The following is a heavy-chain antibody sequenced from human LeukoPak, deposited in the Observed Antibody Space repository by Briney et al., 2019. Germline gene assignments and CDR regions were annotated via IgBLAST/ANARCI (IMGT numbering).Heavy chain of an antibody. Sequence: GGSLRLSCAASGFTFSSYWMHWVRQGSGKGLVWVSRINSDGSTTSCADSVKGRFTISRDNAKNTLYLQMNSLRAEDTAVYYCARDHGVRGLISHDAFDTWGQGTMVTVSS. J-gene: IGHJ3*02. CDR3: ARDHGVRGLISHDAFDT. V-gene: IGHV3-74*01. CDR1: GFTFSSYW. CDR2: INSDGSTT. D-gene: IGHD3-10*01.